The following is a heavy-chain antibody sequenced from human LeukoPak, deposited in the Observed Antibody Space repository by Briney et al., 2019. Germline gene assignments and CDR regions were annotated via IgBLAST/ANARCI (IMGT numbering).Heavy chain of an antibody. D-gene: IGHD3-22*01. V-gene: IGHV6-1*01. CDR2: TYYRSSRSKWYN. CDR1: GDSVSSNRAA. CDR3: ASQFYHDSSDYYPAFDS. Sequence: SQTLSLTCVISGDSVSSNRAAWNWIRQSPSRGLEWLGRTYYRSSRSKWYNDYAVSVRSRITINPDTSKNQISLQLNAVTPEDTAVYYCASQFYHDSSDYYPAFDSWGQGTLVTVSS. J-gene: IGHJ4*02.